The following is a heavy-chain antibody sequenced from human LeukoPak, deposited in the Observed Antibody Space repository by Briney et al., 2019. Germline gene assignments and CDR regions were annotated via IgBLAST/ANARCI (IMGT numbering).Heavy chain of an antibody. J-gene: IGHJ3*02. CDR3: ARQNGDYGDSVDI. V-gene: IGHV5-51*01. CDR1: GYSFTSYW. Sequence: GECLKISCKGSGYSFTSYWIGWVRQMPGKDLEWMGIIYPGDSDTRYSPSFQGQVTISADKSISTAYVQWSSLKASDTAMYYCARQNGDYGDSVDIWGQGTMVTVSS. CDR2: IYPGDSDT. D-gene: IGHD4-17*01.